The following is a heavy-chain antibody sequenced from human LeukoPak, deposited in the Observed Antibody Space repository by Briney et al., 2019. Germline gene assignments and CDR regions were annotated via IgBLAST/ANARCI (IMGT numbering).Heavy chain of an antibody. CDR3: AKDWASGNYFDY. V-gene: IGHV3-23*01. CDR1: GFTFDNHA. D-gene: IGHD1-14*01. J-gene: IGHJ4*02. CDR2: IGYGGRST. Sequence: GGSLRLSCGASGFTFDNHAMSWVRQAPGKGLEWVSAIGYGGRSTYYADSVKGRFTISRDNSRNTVYLQMNSLRAEDTAVYYCAKDWASGNYFDYWGQGTLVTVSS.